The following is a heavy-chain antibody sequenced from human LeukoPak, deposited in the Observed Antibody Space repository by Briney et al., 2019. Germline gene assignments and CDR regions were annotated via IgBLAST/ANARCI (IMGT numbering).Heavy chain of an antibody. V-gene: IGHV4-59*01. CDR2: IYYSGST. J-gene: IGHJ5*02. CDR1: GGSISSYY. CDR3: ARVYSSSWFGWFDH. D-gene: IGHD6-13*01. Sequence: SETLSLTCTVSGGSISSYYWSWLRQPPGKGLEWIGYIYYSGSTNYNPSLKSRVTISVDTSKNQFSLKLSSVTAADTAVYYCARVYSSSWFGWFDHWGQGTLVTVSS.